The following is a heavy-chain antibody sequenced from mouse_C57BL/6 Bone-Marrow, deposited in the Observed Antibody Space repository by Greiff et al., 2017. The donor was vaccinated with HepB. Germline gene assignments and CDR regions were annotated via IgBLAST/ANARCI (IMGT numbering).Heavy chain of an antibody. D-gene: IGHD2-5*01. CDR1: GYTFTDYE. Sequence: VQLQQSGAELVRPGASVTLSCKASGYTFTDYEMHWVKQTPVHGLEWIGAIDPETGGTAYNQKFKGKAILTADKSSSTAYMELRSLTSEDSAVYYCTGYYSNFFWFAYWGQGTLVTVSA. CDR2: IDPETGGT. V-gene: IGHV1-15*01. J-gene: IGHJ3*01. CDR3: TGYYSNFFWFAY.